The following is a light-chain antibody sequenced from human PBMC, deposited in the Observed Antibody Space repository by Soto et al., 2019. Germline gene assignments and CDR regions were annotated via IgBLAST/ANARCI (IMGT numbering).Light chain of an antibody. V-gene: IGKV3-15*01. J-gene: IGKJ5*01. CDR2: GAS. Sequence: IVMTQSPETLSVFPGEGPSIPCKTSQSVSSNVAWYQQKPGQATRLLIYGASTRATGIPARFSGSGSGTEFTLTISSLQSEDFAVSYCQQYNNWPPITFGQGTRLEIK. CDR3: QQYNNWPPIT. CDR1: QSVSSN.